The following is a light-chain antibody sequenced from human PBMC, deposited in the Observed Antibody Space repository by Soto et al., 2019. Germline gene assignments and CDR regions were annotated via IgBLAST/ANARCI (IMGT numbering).Light chain of an antibody. CDR2: SDT. CDR1: SSNIGSNY. J-gene: IGLJ2*01. Sequence: QSVVTQSLSASGTPGQRVTISCSGSSSNIGSNYVYWYQHLPGTAPKLLIYSDTQRPSGVPDRFSGSKSGTSASLAISGLRSEDEADYYCATWDDSLSGVLFGGGTKLTVL. CDR3: ATWDDSLSGVL. V-gene: IGLV1-47*02.